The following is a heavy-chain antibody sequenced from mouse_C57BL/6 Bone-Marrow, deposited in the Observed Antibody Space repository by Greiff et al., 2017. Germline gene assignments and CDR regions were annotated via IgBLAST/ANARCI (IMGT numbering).Heavy chain of an antibody. V-gene: IGHV1-39*01. CDR3: ARGYDYYYAMDY. J-gene: IGHJ4*01. CDR2: INPNYGTT. CDR1: GYSFTDYN. Sequence: VQLQQSGPELVKPGASVKISCTASGYSFTDYNMNWVKQSNGKSLEWIGGINPNYGTTSYNKKFKGKATLTVDQASSTAYLQLNSLTSEDSAVYYCARGYDYYYAMDYWGQGTSVTVSS. D-gene: IGHD2-4*01.